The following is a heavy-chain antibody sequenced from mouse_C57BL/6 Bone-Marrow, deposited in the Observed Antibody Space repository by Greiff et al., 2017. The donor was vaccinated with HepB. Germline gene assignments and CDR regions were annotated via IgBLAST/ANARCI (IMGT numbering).Heavy chain of an antibody. J-gene: IGHJ3*01. V-gene: IGHV5-6*01. CDR1: GFTFSSYG. D-gene: IGHD3-2*02. CDR2: ISSGGSYT. CDR3: ARLYQALFAY. Sequence: EVQVVESGGDLVKPGGSLKLSCAASGFTFSSYGMSWVRQTPDKRLEWVATISSGGSYTYYPDSVKGRFTISRDNAKSTLYLQMGSLKSEDTAMYYCARLYQALFAYWGQGTLVTVAA.